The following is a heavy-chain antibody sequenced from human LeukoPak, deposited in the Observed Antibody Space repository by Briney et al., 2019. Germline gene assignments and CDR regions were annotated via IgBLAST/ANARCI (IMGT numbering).Heavy chain of an antibody. CDR1: GFTFSSYA. J-gene: IGHJ6*02. Sequence: GGSLRLSCAASGFTFSSYAMHWVRQAPGKGLEWVAVISYDGSNKYYADSVKGRFTISRDNSKNTLYLQMNSLRAEDTAVYYCAKARGDYEVHYYGMDVWGQGTTVTVSS. V-gene: IGHV3-30*04. CDR2: ISYDGSNK. CDR3: AKARGDYEVHYYGMDV. D-gene: IGHD4-17*01.